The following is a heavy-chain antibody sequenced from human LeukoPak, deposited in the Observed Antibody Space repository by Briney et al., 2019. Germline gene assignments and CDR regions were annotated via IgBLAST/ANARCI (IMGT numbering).Heavy chain of an antibody. CDR3: ARGREKDGVDY. Sequence: PSETLSLTCAVYGGSFSGYYWSWNRQPPGKGLEWIGEINHSGSTNYNPSLKSRVTISVDTSKNQFSLKLSSVTAADTAVYYCARGREKDGVDYWGQGTLVTVSS. CDR1: GGSFSGYY. D-gene: IGHD4-17*01. CDR2: INHSGST. J-gene: IGHJ4*02. V-gene: IGHV4-34*01.